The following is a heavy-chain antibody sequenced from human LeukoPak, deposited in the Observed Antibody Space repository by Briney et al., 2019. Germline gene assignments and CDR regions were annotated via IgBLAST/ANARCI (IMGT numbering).Heavy chain of an antibody. CDR1: GFTFSSYW. Sequence: LPGGSLRLSCAASGFTFSSYWMSWVRQAPGKGLEWVANIKQDGSEKYYVDSVKGRFTISRDNAKNSLYLQMNSLRAEDTAVYYCARDISYCGGDCAPYYFDYWGQGTLVTVSS. CDR3: ARDISYCGGDCAPYYFDY. V-gene: IGHV3-7*05. CDR2: IKQDGSEK. D-gene: IGHD2-21*02. J-gene: IGHJ4*02.